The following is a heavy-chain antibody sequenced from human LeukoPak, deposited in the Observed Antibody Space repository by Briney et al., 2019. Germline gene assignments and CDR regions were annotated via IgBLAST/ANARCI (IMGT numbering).Heavy chain of an antibody. CDR2: ISDSGDYT. D-gene: IGHD2-8*01. Sequence: GGSLRLSCAGSGFTFSSYALSWVRQAPGKGLEWVSAISDSGDYTYYADSVKGRFTISRDNSKNTLYLHVNSLRAEDTAVYYCAKDTSIGKYCTSGVCSPFDYWGQGTLVTVSS. CDR3: AKDTSIGKYCTSGVCSPFDY. J-gene: IGHJ4*02. CDR1: GFTFSSYA. V-gene: IGHV3-23*01.